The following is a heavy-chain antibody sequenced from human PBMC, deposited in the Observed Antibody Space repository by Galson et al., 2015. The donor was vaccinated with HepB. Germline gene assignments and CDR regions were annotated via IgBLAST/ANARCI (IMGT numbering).Heavy chain of an antibody. J-gene: IGHJ4*02. CDR2: INEDGSEE. CDR3: AREPTADSS. V-gene: IGHV3-7*03. Sequence: SLRLSCAASGFTFTRHWMSWVRQAPGKGLEWVANINEDGSEENYMDSVKGRFTISRDNAKNLLYLQMNSLRAEDTAVYYCAREPTADSSWGQGTLVTVSS. CDR1: GFTFTRHW. D-gene: IGHD6-13*01.